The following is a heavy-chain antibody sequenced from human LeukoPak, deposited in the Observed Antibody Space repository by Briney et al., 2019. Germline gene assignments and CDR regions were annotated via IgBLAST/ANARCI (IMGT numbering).Heavy chain of an antibody. CDR2: ISSSSSTI. CDR3: ARDNYSSRGIWFDP. CDR1: GFTFSSYA. J-gene: IGHJ5*02. V-gene: IGHV3-48*01. D-gene: IGHD6-13*01. Sequence: HPGGSLRLSCAASGFTFSSYAMSWVRQAPGKGLEWVSYISSSSSTIYYADSVKGRFTISRDNAKNSLYLQMNSLRAEDTAVYYCARDNYSSRGIWFDPWGQGTLVTVSS.